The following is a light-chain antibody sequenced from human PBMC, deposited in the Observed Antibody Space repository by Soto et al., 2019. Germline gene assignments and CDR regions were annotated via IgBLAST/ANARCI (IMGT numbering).Light chain of an antibody. CDR3: SSSTSRNTLV. J-gene: IGLJ3*02. CDR1: SSDIGNYNY. V-gene: IGLV2-14*01. CDR2: EVS. Sequence: QSALTQPASVSGSPGQSITISCTGSSSDIGNYNYVSWYQQHPGKAPKLMIYEVSNRPSGLSPRFSGSKSGNTASLTISGLQAEDEADYYCSSSTSRNTLVFGGGTKVTVL.